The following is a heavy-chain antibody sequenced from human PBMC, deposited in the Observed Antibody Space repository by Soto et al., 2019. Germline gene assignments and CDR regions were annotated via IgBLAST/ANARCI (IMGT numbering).Heavy chain of an antibody. D-gene: IGHD4-17*01. CDR3: ASRAVTTTLWYFDL. CDR2: IYYSGDT. V-gene: IGHV4-31*03. CDR1: GGSINSGGYY. Sequence: QVQLQESGPGLVKPSPTLSLTCTVSGGSINSGGYYWSWIRQHPGKGLEWIGYIYYSGDTYYNPSLKSRLTISVDTSKNHFSLKLTSMTAADTAVYYCASRAVTTTLWYFDLWGRGTLVTVSS. J-gene: IGHJ2*01.